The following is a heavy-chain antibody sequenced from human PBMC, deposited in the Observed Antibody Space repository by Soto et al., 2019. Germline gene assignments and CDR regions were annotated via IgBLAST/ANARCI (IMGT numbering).Heavy chain of an antibody. CDR1: GGSFSGYY. CDR3: VRVGCSGGSCYSPYYYMDV. J-gene: IGHJ6*03. CDR2: INHSGST. V-gene: IGHV4-34*01. D-gene: IGHD2-15*01. Sequence: PSETLSLTCAVYGGSFSGYYWGWIRQPPGKGLEWIGEINHSGSTNYNPSLKSRVTISVDTSKNQFSLKLSSVTAADMAVYYCVRVGCSGGSCYSPYYYMDVWGKGTTVTVSS.